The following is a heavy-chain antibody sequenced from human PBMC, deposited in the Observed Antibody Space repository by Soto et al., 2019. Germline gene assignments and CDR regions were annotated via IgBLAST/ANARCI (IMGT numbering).Heavy chain of an antibody. D-gene: IGHD1-1*01. Sequence: QVQLQQWGAGLLKPSETLSLTCAVYGGFVTSGSYYWSWIRQPPGKGLEGIVEMSHSGGTHFNPSLKSRVTISVDTSKNQFTLKMSSVTAEDTALYYCARVERGTATTVVDAFDIWGPGTMVTVSS. CDR2: MSHSGGT. V-gene: IGHV4-34*01. CDR3: ARVERGTATTVVDAFDI. J-gene: IGHJ3*02. CDR1: GGFVTSGSYY.